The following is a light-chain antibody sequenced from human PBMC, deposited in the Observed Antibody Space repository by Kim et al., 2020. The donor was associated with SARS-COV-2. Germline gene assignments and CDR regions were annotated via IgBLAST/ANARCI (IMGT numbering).Light chain of an antibody. CDR2: YDN. CDR1: NIGTKS. V-gene: IGLV3-21*04. J-gene: IGLJ1*01. Sequence: ATGKTARISCGGNNIGTKSVHWYQLKPGQAPVLVIYYDNNRPSGIPERFSGSNSGATATLTINRVEAGDEADYFCQVWDGSSEQYVFGTGTKVTVL. CDR3: QVWDGSSEQYV.